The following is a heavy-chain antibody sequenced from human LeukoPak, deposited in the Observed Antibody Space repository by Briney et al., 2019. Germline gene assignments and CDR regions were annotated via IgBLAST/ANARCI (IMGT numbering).Heavy chain of an antibody. V-gene: IGHV4-34*01. CDR1: GGHYRGYY. CDR3: ASRIVASSDFDY. D-gene: IGHD5-12*01. CDR2: INHSGSP. J-gene: IGHJ4*02. Sequence: SDTLSLIRGVCGGHYRGYYWSWIREPPGKGLELIWEINHSGSPNHNPSLKSRVTISVDTSKNEFSLKLSSVTVAETAVYYCASRIVASSDFDYWGQGTLVTVSS.